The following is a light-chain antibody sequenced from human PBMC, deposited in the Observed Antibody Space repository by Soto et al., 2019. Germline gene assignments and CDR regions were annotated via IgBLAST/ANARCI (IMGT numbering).Light chain of an antibody. V-gene: IGLV1-44*01. CDR1: SSNIGSNT. CDR2: SNN. J-gene: IGLJ1*01. CDR3: AAWDDSLNGYG. Sequence: QSVLTQPPSASGTPGQRVTISCSGSSSNIGSNTVNCYQQLPGTAPKLLIYSNNQRPSGVPDRFSGSKSGTSASLAISVLQSEDEADYYCAAWDDSLNGYGFGTGTKVTVL.